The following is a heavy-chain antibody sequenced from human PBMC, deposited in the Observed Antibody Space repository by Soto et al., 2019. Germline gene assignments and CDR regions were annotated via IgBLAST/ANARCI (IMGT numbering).Heavy chain of an antibody. CDR3: AQRVGSRGSFDY. CDR2: IYWNGDT. Sequence: SGPTLVNPTPAVTLTCTFSGFSLTSSGVSVGWIRQPPGKALEWLAFIYWNGDTRYRPSLQSRLTITKDNSKKQVVLTMTNMDPLDTATYYCAQRVGSRGSFDYCRQGILVTVSS. CDR1: GFSLTSSGVS. J-gene: IGHJ4*02. D-gene: IGHD6-25*01. V-gene: IGHV2-5*01.